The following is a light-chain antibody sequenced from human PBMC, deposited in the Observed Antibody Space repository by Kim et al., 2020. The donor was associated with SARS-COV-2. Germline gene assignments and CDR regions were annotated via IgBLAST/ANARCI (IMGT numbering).Light chain of an antibody. CDR2: GTS. CDR3: QQYNTYPVT. J-gene: IGKJ4*01. CDR1: QGISRW. Sequence: ASVGDRVTITCRASQGISRWLAWYQQKPEKAPKPLIHGTSSLHSGVPSRFSGSGSGTDFILTISSLQPEDFATYYCQQYNTYPVTFGGGTKVDIK. V-gene: IGKV1D-16*01.